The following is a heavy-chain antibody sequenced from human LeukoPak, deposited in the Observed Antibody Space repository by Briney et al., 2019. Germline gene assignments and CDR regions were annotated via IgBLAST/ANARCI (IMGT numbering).Heavy chain of an antibody. CDR3: ARDPVWAHYYDSSGYFTSQGGTTHWFDP. CDR1: GYTFTSYG. J-gene: IGHJ5*02. D-gene: IGHD3-22*01. Sequence: PMASVKVSCKASGYTFTSYGISWVRQAPGQGLEWMGWISAYNGNTNYAQKLQGRVTMTTDTSTSTAYMELRSLRSDDTAVYYCARDPVWAHYYDSSGYFTSQGGTTHWFDPWGQGTLVTVSS. CDR2: ISAYNGNT. V-gene: IGHV1-18*01.